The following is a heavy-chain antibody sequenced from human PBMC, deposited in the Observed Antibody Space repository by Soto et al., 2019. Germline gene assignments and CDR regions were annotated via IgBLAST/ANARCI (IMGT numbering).Heavy chain of an antibody. J-gene: IGHJ4*02. CDR2: ISYDGSNK. V-gene: IGHV3-30-3*01. D-gene: IGHD6-19*01. CDR3: ARGWGLKQWLRPQDY. Sequence: VQLVESGGGVVQPGRSLRLSCAASGFTFSSYAMHWVRQAPGKGLERVAVISYDGSNKYYADSVKGRFTISRDNSKNTLYLQMNSLRAEDTAVYYCARGWGLKQWLRPQDYWGQGTLVTVSS. CDR1: GFTFSSYA.